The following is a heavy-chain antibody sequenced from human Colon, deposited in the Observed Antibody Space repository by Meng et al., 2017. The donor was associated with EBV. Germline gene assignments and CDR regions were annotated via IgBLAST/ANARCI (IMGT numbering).Heavy chain of an antibody. J-gene: IGHJ4*02. V-gene: IGHV4-31*03. D-gene: IGHD6-19*01. CDR3: ARVSSGWDYFDY. Sequence: VVLEASGPRLVKPSQTLFLTCTVSGGSVSSGGYYWTWIRQHPGKGLEWFGHIYYSGSTFYNPSLKRRVIISIDTSKNQFSLNLRSVTAADTAVYYCARVSSGWDYFDYWGQGTLVTVSS. CDR2: IYYSGST. CDR1: GGSVSSGGYY.